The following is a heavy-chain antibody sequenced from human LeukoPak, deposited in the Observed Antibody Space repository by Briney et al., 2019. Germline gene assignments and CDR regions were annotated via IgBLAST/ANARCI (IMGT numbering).Heavy chain of an antibody. Sequence: GGSLRLSCAASGFTFSSYAMTWVRQAPGKGLEWVSTISGSGGSTYYADSVKGRITISRDNSKNTLYLQMNSLRAEDTAIYYCAKEAYSYGQNWFDPWGQGTLVTVSS. CDR2: ISGSGGST. D-gene: IGHD5-18*01. CDR1: GFTFSSYA. V-gene: IGHV3-23*01. CDR3: AKEAYSYGQNWFDP. J-gene: IGHJ5*02.